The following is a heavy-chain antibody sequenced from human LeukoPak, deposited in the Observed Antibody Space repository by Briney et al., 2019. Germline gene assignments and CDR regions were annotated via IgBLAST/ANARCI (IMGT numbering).Heavy chain of an antibody. CDR1: GFTFSSYA. J-gene: IGHJ3*02. Sequence: GGSLRLSCAASGFTFSSYAMSWVRQAPGKGLEWVSDISGSGGSTYYADSVKGRFTISRDNSKNTLYLQMNSLRAEDTAVYYCARGSTYYYDSSGYYPDAFDIWGQGTMVTVSS. CDR3: ARGSTYYYDSSGYYPDAFDI. V-gene: IGHV3-23*01. D-gene: IGHD3-22*01. CDR2: ISGSGGST.